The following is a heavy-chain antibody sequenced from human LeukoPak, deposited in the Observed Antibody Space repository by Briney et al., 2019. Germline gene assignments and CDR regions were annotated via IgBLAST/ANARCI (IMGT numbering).Heavy chain of an antibody. J-gene: IGHJ4*02. CDR1: GYTFTGYY. D-gene: IGHD3-10*01. Sequence: GASVKVSCKASGYTFTGYYMHWVRQAPGQGLEWMGWINPNSGGTNYAQKFQGRVTMTRDTSISTAYMELSRLRSDDTAVYYCATTEYYYGSGSDRQEWGQGTLVTVSS. CDR3: ATTEYYYGSGSDRQE. CDR2: INPNSGGT. V-gene: IGHV1-2*02.